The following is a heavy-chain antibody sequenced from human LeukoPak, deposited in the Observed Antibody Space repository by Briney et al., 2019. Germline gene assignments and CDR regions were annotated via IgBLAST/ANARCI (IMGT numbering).Heavy chain of an antibody. CDR2: ISGSGDST. J-gene: IGHJ6*03. Sequence: GGSLRLSCVVSGFTFSSYSMSWVRQAPGKGLEWVSAISGSGDSTYYADSVKGRFTISRDISKNTLYLQMNSLRAEDTAVYYCARVLSGRGSLYDYYYMDVWGKGTTVTISS. CDR1: GFTFSSYS. V-gene: IGHV3-23*01. CDR3: ARVLSGRGSLYDYYYMDV. D-gene: IGHD3-10*01.